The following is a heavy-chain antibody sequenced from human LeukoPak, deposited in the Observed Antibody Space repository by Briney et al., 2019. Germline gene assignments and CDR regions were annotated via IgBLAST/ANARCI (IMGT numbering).Heavy chain of an antibody. J-gene: IGHJ4*02. CDR1: EFSVGSNY. Sequence: GGSLRLSCAASEFSVGSNYMTSVRQAPGKGLEWVSLIYSGGSTYYADSVKGRFTISRDNSKNTLYLQMNSLRAEDTAVYYCARDRGTVPFDYWGQGTLVTVSS. D-gene: IGHD3-10*01. V-gene: IGHV3-66*01. CDR2: IYSGGST. CDR3: ARDRGTVPFDY.